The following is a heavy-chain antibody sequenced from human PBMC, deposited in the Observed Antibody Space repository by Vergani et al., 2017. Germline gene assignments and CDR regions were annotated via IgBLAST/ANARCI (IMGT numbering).Heavy chain of an antibody. CDR2: ISGSGGST. Sequence: EVQLLESGGRLVQPGGSLRLSCVASGFAFSRYAMSWVRQAPGKGLEWVSAISGSGGSTYYADSVKGRFTISRDTSKNTLYLQMNSLRAEDTAVYYCAKSDNRGSCSSTSCYPNWFDPWGQGTLVTVSS. CDR3: AKSDNRGSCSSTSCYPNWFDP. J-gene: IGHJ5*02. CDR1: GFAFSRYA. D-gene: IGHD2-2*01. V-gene: IGHV3-23*01.